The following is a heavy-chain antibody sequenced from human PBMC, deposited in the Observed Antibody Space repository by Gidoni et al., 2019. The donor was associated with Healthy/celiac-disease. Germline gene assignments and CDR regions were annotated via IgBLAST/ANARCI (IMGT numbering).Heavy chain of an antibody. CDR2: ISSSSSYI. CDR3: ARQIYGTVTTPEFDY. Sequence: EVQLVESGGGLVKPGGSLRLSCAASGFTFSSYSMNWVRQAPGKGLEWVSSISSSSSYIYYADSVKGRFTISRDNAKNSLYLQMNSLRAEDTAVYYCARQIYGTVTTPEFDYWGQGTLVTVSS. CDR1: GFTFSSYS. D-gene: IGHD4-17*01. J-gene: IGHJ4*02. V-gene: IGHV3-21*01.